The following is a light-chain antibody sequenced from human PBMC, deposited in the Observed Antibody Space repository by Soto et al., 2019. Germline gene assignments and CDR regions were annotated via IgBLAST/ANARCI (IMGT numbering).Light chain of an antibody. CDR2: DNY. J-gene: IGLJ1*01. CDR1: RSNIGNNF. V-gene: IGLV1-51*01. Sequence: QPVLTQPPSVSAAPGQEVTISCSGSRSNIGNNFVSWYQQFPGTAPKLLIYDNYKRTSGITDRISGSKSGTSATLGITGLQAGDAADYYCGTWDSSLNGYVFGPGTKLTVL. CDR3: GTWDSSLNGYV.